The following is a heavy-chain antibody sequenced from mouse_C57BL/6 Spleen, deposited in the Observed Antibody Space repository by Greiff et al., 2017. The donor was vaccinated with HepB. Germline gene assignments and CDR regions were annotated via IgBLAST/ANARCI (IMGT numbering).Heavy chain of an antibody. CDR2: INPRSGNT. CDR1: GYTFTSYT. J-gene: IGHJ1*03. CDR3: ARCDGTRDPPYWYVDV. V-gene: IGHV1-4*01. Sequence: VQLQESGADLARPGASVKMSCKASGYTFTSYTMHWVKQRPGQGLEWIGYINPRSGNTKYNQKFKDKATLTADKSSSTAYMQLNSLTSEDSAVYYAARCDGTRDPPYWYVDVWGTGTTVTVSS. D-gene: IGHD1-1*01.